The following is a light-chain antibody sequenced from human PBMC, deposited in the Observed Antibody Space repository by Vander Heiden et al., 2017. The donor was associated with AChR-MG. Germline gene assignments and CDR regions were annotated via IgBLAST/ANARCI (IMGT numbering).Light chain of an antibody. V-gene: IGLV2-8*01. Sequence: QSALTHPPSASGSPRHSLTISCTGSSSDIGGYNYVSGYQQHPGKAPKLLIYEVTKRPSGVPDRFSGSKSDNTASLTVSGLQAEDEADYYCSSYAGSTILVVFGTGTKVTVL. J-gene: IGLJ1*01. CDR3: SSYAGSTILVV. CDR2: EVT. CDR1: SSDIGGYNY.